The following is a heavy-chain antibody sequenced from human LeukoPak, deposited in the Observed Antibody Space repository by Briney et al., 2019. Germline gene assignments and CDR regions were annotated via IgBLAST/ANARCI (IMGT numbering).Heavy chain of an antibody. CDR2: IGSSSVYI. Sequence: GGSLRLSCTASGFTFSKYHMNWVRQAPGKGLEWVSSIGSSSVYIHYADSVKGRFTISRDNGKNSLYLQMSSLTAEDTALFYCARDDLRDGAFDIWGQGTMVTVSS. CDR1: GFTFSKYH. J-gene: IGHJ3*02. V-gene: IGHV3-21*04. CDR3: ARDDLRDGAFDI.